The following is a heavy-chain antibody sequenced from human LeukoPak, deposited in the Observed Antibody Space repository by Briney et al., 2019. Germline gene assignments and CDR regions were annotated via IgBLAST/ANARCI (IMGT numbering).Heavy chain of an antibody. Sequence: SETLSLTCAVYGGSFSGYYWSWIRQPPGKGLEWIGEINHSGSTNYNPSLKSRVTISVDTSKNQFSLKLSSVTAADTAVYYCARSRLYYYDSSGYSYFDYWGQGTLVTVSS. CDR2: INHSGST. CDR3: ARSRLYYYDSSGYSYFDY. D-gene: IGHD3-22*01. V-gene: IGHV4-34*01. CDR1: GGSFSGYY. J-gene: IGHJ4*02.